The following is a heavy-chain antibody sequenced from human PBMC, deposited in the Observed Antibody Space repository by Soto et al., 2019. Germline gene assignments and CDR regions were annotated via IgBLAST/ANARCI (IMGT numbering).Heavy chain of an antibody. CDR1: GFTFSSYS. CDR3: ARGPDYDSSGYYPFDY. V-gene: IGHV3-48*04. CDR2: ISSSSSTI. D-gene: IGHD3-22*01. Sequence: GGSLRLSCAASGFTFSSYSMNWVRQAPGKGLEWVSYISSSSSTIYYADSVKGRFTISRDNAKNSLYLQMNSLRAEDTAVYYCARGPDYDSSGYYPFDYWGQGTLVTVSS. J-gene: IGHJ4*02.